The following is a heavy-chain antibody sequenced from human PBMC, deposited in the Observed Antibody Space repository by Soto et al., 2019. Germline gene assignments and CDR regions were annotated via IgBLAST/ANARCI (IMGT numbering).Heavy chain of an antibody. CDR2: MSQDGGEK. V-gene: IGHV3-7*01. Sequence: GGSLRHSCAASGVTFINYWMTWVRQATGSGLEWVAYMSQDGGEKYYVDSVKGRFTISRDNAKNSLYLQMNSLRAEDTAVYYCARVYAPQYNCPFDYWGQGTLVTVSS. CDR1: GVTFINYW. J-gene: IGHJ4*02. D-gene: IGHD1-20*01. CDR3: ARVYAPQYNCPFDY.